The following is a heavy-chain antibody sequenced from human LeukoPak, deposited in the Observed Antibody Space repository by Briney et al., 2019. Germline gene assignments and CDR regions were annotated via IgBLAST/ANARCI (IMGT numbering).Heavy chain of an antibody. CDR1: GGTFSSYA. V-gene: IGHV1-69*10. CDR2: IIPILDTA. D-gene: IGHD5-12*01. CDR3: ARGLRGAYSGYLDY. J-gene: IGHJ4*02. Sequence: GASVKVSCKASGGTFSSYAISWVRQAPEHGLEWMGRIIPILDTANYAQNFLGRVTITADKSTNTAYMELSSLRSEDTAVYYCARGLRGAYSGYLDYWGQGTLVTVSS.